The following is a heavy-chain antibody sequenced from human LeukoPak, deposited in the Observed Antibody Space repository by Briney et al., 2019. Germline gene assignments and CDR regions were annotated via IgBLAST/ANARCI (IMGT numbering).Heavy chain of an antibody. CDR2: ISGSGGST. J-gene: IGHJ4*02. CDR1: GFTFSSYA. Sequence: PGGSLRLSCAASGFTFSSYAMSWVRQAPGKGLEWVSAISGSGGSTYYADSVKGRFTISRDNSRDTLYLQMNSLLAEDTAVYYCAKAYCGGGVCCLDSWGQGTLVTVSS. V-gene: IGHV3-23*01. D-gene: IGHD2-15*01. CDR3: AKAYCGGGVCCLDS.